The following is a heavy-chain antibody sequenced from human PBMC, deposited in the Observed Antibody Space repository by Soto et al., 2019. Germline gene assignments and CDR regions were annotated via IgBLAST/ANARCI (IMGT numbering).Heavy chain of an antibody. J-gene: IGHJ4*02. CDR3: ARGVTMVRGVIHTPYFDY. D-gene: IGHD3-10*01. CDR1: GGSISSGGYY. Sequence: QVQLQESGPGLVKPSQTLSRTCTVSGGSISSGGYYWRWIRQHPGKGMEWIGYIYYSGSTYYNPSLKSRVTISVDTSKNQFSLKLSSVTAADTAVYYCARGVTMVRGVIHTPYFDYWGQGTLVTVSS. V-gene: IGHV4-31*03. CDR2: IYYSGST.